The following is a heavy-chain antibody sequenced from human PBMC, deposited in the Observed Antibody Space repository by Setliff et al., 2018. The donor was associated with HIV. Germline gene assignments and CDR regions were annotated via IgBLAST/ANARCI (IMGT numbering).Heavy chain of an antibody. CDR2: IYSSGSP. CDR3: ARHRDPPGTSWIFYYYYMDL. J-gene: IGHJ6*03. D-gene: IGHD6-13*01. CDR1: GGSISSGSYY. Sequence: SSETLSLTCTVSGGSISSGSYYWTWIRQPPGKGLEWIGSIYSSGSPSYNPSLSSRLTISVDTSKNHVSLRLSSVTAADTGVYYCARHRDPPGTSWIFYYYYMDLWGGGTTVTVSS. V-gene: IGHV4-39*01.